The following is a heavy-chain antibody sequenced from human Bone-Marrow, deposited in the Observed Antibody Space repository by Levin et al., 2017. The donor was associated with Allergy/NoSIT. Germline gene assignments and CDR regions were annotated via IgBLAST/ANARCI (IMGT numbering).Heavy chain of an antibody. CDR2: ISAYNGNT. Sequence: WASVKVSCKASGYTFTSYGISWVRQAPGQGLEWMGWISAYNGNTNYAQKLQGRVTMTTDTSTSTAYMELRSLRSDDTAVYYCARGRYDSSGYMYDYFDYWGQGTLVTVSS. CDR1: GYTFTSYG. V-gene: IGHV1-18*01. J-gene: IGHJ4*02. CDR3: ARGRYDSSGYMYDYFDY. D-gene: IGHD3-22*01.